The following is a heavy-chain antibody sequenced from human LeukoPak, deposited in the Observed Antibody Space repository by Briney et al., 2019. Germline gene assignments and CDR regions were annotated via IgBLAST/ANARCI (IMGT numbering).Heavy chain of an antibody. J-gene: IGHJ5*02. V-gene: IGHV4-39*01. CDR3: ARRIQLWFRANWFDP. CDR2: IYYSGST. D-gene: IGHD5-18*01. Sequence: SETLSLTCTVSGGSISTSNYYWGWIRQPPGKGLEWIGSIYYSGSTYYNPSLKSRVTISVDTSKNQFSLKLSSVTAADTAVYYCARRIQLWFRANWFDPWGQGTLVTVSS. CDR1: GGSISTSNYY.